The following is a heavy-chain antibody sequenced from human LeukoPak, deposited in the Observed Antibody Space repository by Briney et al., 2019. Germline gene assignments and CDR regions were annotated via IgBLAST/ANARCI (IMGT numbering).Heavy chain of an antibody. J-gene: IGHJ4*02. CDR1: GFTFSSYE. Sequence: GGSLRLSCAASGFTFSSYEMNWVRQAPGKGLEWVSAISGSGGSTYYADSVKGRFTISRDNSKNTLYLQMNSLRAEDTAVYYCAKDGRYCSSTSCQTLVDYWGQGTLVTVSS. D-gene: IGHD2-2*01. V-gene: IGHV3-23*01. CDR2: ISGSGGST. CDR3: AKDGRYCSSTSCQTLVDY.